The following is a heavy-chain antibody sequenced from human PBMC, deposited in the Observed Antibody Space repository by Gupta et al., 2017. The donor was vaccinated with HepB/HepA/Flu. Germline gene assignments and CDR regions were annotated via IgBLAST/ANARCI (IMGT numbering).Heavy chain of an antibody. Sequence: EVQLVESGGGLVQPGGSLRLSCAASGFTFSSYEMNWVRQAPGKGLEWVSYISSSGSTIYYADSVKGRFTISRDNAKNSLYLQMNSLRAEDTAVYYCAGESNYAFAFDYWGQGTLVTVSS. CDR1: GFTFSSYE. CDR2: ISSSGSTI. D-gene: IGHD4-4*01. CDR3: AGESNYAFAFDY. V-gene: IGHV3-48*03. J-gene: IGHJ4*02.